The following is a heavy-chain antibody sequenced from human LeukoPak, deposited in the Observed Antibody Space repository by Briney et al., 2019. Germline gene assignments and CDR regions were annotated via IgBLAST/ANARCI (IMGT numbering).Heavy chain of an antibody. J-gene: IGHJ4*02. CDR3: ARDPTTVVSVPYYFDD. D-gene: IGHD4-11*01. V-gene: IGHV4-34*01. Sequence: PLETLSLTCGLFGRSIIGYHWNWIRQSPGKGLEWIGEINHSGSANYNPSFKSRVTISLDTSKNQFSLELRSVTAADTAVYYCARDPTTVVSVPYYFDDWGQGTLVTVSS. CDR1: GRSIIGYH. CDR2: INHSGSA.